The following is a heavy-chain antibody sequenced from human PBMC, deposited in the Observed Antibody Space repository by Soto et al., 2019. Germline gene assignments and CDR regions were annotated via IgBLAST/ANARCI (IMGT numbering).Heavy chain of an antibody. CDR2: IYSGGST. V-gene: IGHV3-66*01. J-gene: IGHJ3*02. CDR3: AREKALTTKVFDI. CDR1: GFTVSSNY. D-gene: IGHD4-17*01. Sequence: GGSLRLSCAASGFTVSSNYMSWVRQAPGKGLEWVSVIYSGGSTYYADSVKGRFTISRDNSKNTLYLQMNSLRAEDTAVYYCAREKALTTKVFDIWGQGTMVTVSS.